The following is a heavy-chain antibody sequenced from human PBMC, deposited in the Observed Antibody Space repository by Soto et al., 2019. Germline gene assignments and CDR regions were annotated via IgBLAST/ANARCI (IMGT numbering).Heavy chain of an antibody. J-gene: IGHJ4*02. D-gene: IGHD3-3*01. CDR2: IKSRGSGGTT. Sequence: LRVSCAASGYKFGDAWMSWVRQAPGKGPEWVGRIKSRGSGGTTDYTAPVKGRFTISRNDSHNNVFLQKNSLKTEDTAVYYCSWSHSIYYYFDSWGQGTLVTVSS. CDR1: GYKFGDAW. V-gene: IGHV3-15*01. CDR3: SWSHSIYYYFDS.